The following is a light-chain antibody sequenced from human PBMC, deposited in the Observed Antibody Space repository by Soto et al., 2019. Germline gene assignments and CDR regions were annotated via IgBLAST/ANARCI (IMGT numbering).Light chain of an antibody. J-gene: IGKJ1*01. CDR1: QSVSSN. CDR3: QQYNNGPPWT. Sequence: EIVMTQSPATLSVSPGERATLSCRASQSVSSNLAWYQQKPGQAPSLLIYGASTRATGVPARFSGSGSGTEFTLTISSLQSEDFAGYYCQQYNNGPPWTFGQGTKVEIK. CDR2: GAS. V-gene: IGKV3-15*01.